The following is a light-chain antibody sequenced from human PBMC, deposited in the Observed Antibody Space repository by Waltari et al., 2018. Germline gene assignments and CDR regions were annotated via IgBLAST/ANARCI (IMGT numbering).Light chain of an antibody. J-gene: IGKJ4*01. CDR2: CAS. CDR3: QQTNSIPLT. Sequence: DIQMTQSPSDLSASVGDRVTITCRASQNIHKFLNWYQQKPGKAPKLLIYCASKLQSGVPSRFSGSGYGTDFTLNISSLQPEDFASYYCQQTNSIPLTFGGGTKVDIK. V-gene: IGKV1-39*01. CDR1: QNIHKF.